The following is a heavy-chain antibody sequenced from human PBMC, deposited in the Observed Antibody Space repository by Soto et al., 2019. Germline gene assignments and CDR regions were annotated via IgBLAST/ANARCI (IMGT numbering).Heavy chain of an antibody. CDR1: GFTFDHFW. Sequence: EVQLVESGGGLVKPGGSLRLSCAASGFTFDHFWISWVRQAPGKGLEWVGRIKSKTDGGRSDYAAPVKGRFTISRDDSKNTLYLQMTSLKAEDTAVYYCATGSSLGAPRWGQGTLVTVSS. CDR3: ATGSSLGAPR. CDR2: IKSKTDGGRS. V-gene: IGHV3-15*01. J-gene: IGHJ4*02. D-gene: IGHD3-10*01.